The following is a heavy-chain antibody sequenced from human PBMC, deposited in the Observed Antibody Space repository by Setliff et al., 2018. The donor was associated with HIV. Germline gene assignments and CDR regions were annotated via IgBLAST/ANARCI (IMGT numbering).Heavy chain of an antibody. Sequence: GASVKVSCKAAGYTVTGYYMHWVRQAPGQGLEWMGWINPNSGGTNYAQKFQGRVTLTTDTSTNTAYMELRGLKSDDTAMYYCARDSEAGVWGQGTLVTVSS. D-gene: IGHD3-10*01. V-gene: IGHV1-2*02. CDR3: ARDSEAGV. J-gene: IGHJ4*02. CDR2: INPNSGGT. CDR1: GYTVTGYY.